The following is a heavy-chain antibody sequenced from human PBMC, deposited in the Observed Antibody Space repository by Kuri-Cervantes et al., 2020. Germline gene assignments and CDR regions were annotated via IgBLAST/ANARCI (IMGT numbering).Heavy chain of an antibody. Sequence: GGSLRLSCAASGFTFSSYGMHWVRQAPGKGLEWVAVIWYDGSNKYYADSVKGRFTISRDNAKNSLYLQMNSLRAEDTALYYCAKGVGGTSDFDYWGQGTLVTVSS. CDR1: GFTFSSYG. CDR3: AKGVGGTSDFDY. J-gene: IGHJ4*02. D-gene: IGHD1-26*01. V-gene: IGHV3-33*03. CDR2: IWYDGSNK.